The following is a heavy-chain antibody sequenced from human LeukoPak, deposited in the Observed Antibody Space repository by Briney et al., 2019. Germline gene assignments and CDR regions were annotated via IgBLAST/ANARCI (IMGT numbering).Heavy chain of an antibody. D-gene: IGHD3-22*01. CDR2: IYYSGST. Sequence: SETLSLTCTVSGGSISSYYWSWIRQPPGKGLEWIGDIYYSGSTNYNPSLKSRVTISVVTSKNQFSLKLSPVTAADTAVYYCAREDYYDSSGFLIDYWGQGTLVTVSS. V-gene: IGHV4-59*01. CDR3: AREDYYDSSGFLIDY. J-gene: IGHJ4*02. CDR1: GGSISSYY.